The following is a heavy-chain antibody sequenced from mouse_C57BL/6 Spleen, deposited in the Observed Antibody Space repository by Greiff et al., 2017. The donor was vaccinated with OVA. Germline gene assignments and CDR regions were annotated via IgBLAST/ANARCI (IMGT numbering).Heavy chain of an antibody. CDR2: IDPSDSYT. V-gene: IGHV1-50*01. D-gene: IGHD2-1*01. Sequence: QVQLQQPGAELVKPGASVKLSCKASGYTFTSYWMQWVEQRPGQGLEWLGEIDPSDSYTNYNQKFKGKATLTVDTSSSTAYMQLSSLTSEDSAVYYCARNYGNYFDYWGQGTTLTVSS. J-gene: IGHJ2*01. CDR3: ARNYGNYFDY. CDR1: GYTFTSYW.